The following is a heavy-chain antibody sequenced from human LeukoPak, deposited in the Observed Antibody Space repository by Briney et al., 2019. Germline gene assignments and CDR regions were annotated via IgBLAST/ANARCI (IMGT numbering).Heavy chain of an antibody. CDR2: ISPSSSTM. CDR3: AREHTPYGSGCTAAY. J-gene: IGHJ4*02. Sequence: PGGFLRLSCAASGFTFSSYGMNWVRQAPGKGLEWVSYISPSSSTMYYADSGKGRFTISRDNAKNSMYLQMNSLRAEDTAVYYCAREHTPYGSGCTAAYWGQGTLVTVSS. V-gene: IGHV3-48*01. D-gene: IGHD6-19*01. CDR1: GFTFSSYG.